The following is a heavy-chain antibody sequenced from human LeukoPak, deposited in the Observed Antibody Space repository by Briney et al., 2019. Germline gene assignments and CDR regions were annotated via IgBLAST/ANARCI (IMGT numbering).Heavy chain of an antibody. CDR1: GFTFSSYG. V-gene: IGHV3-48*04. CDR2: ISSISSSST. CDR3: AELGITMIGGV. Sequence: GGSLRLSCAASGFTFSSYGMSWVRQAPGKGLEWVSYISSISSSSTYYADSVKGRFTISRDNAKNSLYLQMNSLRAEDTAVYYCAELGITMIGGVWGKGTTVTISS. J-gene: IGHJ6*04. D-gene: IGHD3-10*02.